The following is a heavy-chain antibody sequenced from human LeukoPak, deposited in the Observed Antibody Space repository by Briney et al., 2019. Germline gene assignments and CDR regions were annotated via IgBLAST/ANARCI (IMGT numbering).Heavy chain of an antibody. CDR3: SKKGQNEDYGKPD. Sequence: TGGSLRLSCAASGFTFSSYAMSWVRQAPGKGLECVASISRNSGDYTLYAASVKGRFTISRDNSRSTLYLQMNSLRAEDTAVYYCSKKGQNEDYGKPDWGQGTLVTVSS. CDR1: GFTFSSYA. CDR2: ISRNSGDYT. D-gene: IGHD4-17*01. V-gene: IGHV3-23*01. J-gene: IGHJ4*02.